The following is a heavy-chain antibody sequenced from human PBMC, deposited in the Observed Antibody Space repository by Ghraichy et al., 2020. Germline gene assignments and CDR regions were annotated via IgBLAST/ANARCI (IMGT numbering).Heavy chain of an antibody. J-gene: IGHJ4*02. CDR1: GYTFTGYY. Sequence: ASVKVSCKASGYTFTGYYMHWVRQAPGQGLEWMGWINPNSGGTNYAQKFQGRVTMTRDTSISTAYMELSRLRSDDTAVYYCARGPHARSGSNPRFDYWGQGTLVTVSS. CDR2: INPNSGGT. V-gene: IGHV1-2*02. D-gene: IGHD1-26*01. CDR3: ARGPHARSGSNPRFDY.